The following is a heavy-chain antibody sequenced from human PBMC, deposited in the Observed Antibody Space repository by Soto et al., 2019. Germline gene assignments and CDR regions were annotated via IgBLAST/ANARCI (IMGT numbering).Heavy chain of an antibody. CDR3: GRSFFCSGGSCYSISSH. J-gene: IGHJ4*02. D-gene: IGHD2-15*01. CDR2: IYSGGGT. CDR1: GFTVSSND. Sequence: EVQLVESGGGLVQPGGSLRLSCAASGFTVSSNDMSWVRQAPGKGLEWVSVIYSGGGTYYADSVKGRFTISRDNSKNTLYLQMNSLRDEDTAVYYCGRSFFCSGGSCYSISSHWGQGTLVTVSS. V-gene: IGHV3-66*01.